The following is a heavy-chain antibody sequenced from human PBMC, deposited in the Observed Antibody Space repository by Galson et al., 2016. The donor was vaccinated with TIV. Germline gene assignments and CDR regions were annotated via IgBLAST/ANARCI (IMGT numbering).Heavy chain of an antibody. V-gene: IGHV1-18*01. D-gene: IGHD2-2*01. CDR1: GYTFTNYG. J-gene: IGHJ4*02. Sequence: SVKVSCKASGYTFTNYGISWVRRAPGQGLEWMGWNSGHTGNTDYARKFQGRLLMTTDTSTGTAFMELRSLTSDNTAVYYCAKDRLTYCSSTSCYGGFDYWGQGTLVTVSS. CDR3: AKDRLTYCSSTSCYGGFDY. CDR2: NSGHTGNT.